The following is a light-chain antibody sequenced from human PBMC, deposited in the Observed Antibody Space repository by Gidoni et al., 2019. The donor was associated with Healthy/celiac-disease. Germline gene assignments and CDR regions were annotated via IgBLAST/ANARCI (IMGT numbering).Light chain of an antibody. V-gene: IGKV1-33*01. J-gene: IGKJ2*01. CDR2: DAS. Sequence: TQMTQSPSSLSASVGDRGTITCQASQDSSNYLNWYQQKPGKAPKLLIYDASNLETGVPSRFSGSGSGTDFTFTISSLQPEDFATYYCQQYDNPPYTFGQGTKLEIK. CDR3: QQYDNPPYT. CDR1: QDSSNY.